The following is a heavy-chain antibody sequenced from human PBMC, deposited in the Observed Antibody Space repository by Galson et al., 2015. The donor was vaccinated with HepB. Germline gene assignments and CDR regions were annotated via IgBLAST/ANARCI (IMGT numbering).Heavy chain of an antibody. D-gene: IGHD3-10*01. V-gene: IGHV1-18*04. CDR3: ARVNLLWFGELPSVQYYYYGMDV. CDR1: GYTFTSYG. Sequence: QSGAEVKKPGASVKVSCKASGYTFTSYGISWVRQAPGQGLEWMGWISAYNGNTNYAQKLQGRVTMTTDTSTSTAYMELRSLRSDDTAVYYCARVNLLWFGELPSVQYYYYGMDVWGQGTTVTVSS. J-gene: IGHJ6*02. CDR2: ISAYNGNT.